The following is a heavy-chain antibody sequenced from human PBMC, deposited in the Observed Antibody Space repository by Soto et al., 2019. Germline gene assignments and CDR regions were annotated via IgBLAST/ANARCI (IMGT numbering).Heavy chain of an antibody. CDR3: ATSYGSGSYEPPYYYGMDV. CDR1: GGPFSSYA. D-gene: IGHD3-10*01. Sequence: QVQLVQSGAEVKKPGSSVKVSCKASGGPFSSYAISWVRQAPGQGLEWMGGIIPIFGTANYAQKFQGRVTITADESTSTAYMELSSLRSEDTAVYYCATSYGSGSYEPPYYYGMDVWGQGTTVTVSS. CDR2: IIPIFGTA. J-gene: IGHJ6*02. V-gene: IGHV1-69*01.